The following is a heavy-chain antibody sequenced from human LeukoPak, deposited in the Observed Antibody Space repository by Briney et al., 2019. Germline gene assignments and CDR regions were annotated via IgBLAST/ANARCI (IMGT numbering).Heavy chain of an antibody. CDR1: GGSFSGYY. V-gene: IGHV4-59*01. Sequence: PSETLSLTCAVYGGSFSGYYWSWIRQPPGKGLEWIGYIYYSGSTNYNPSLKSRVTISVDTSKNQFSLNLISVTAADTAVYYCARLRPAYYYYGMDVWGQGTTVTVSS. CDR3: ARLRPAYYYYGMDV. D-gene: IGHD6-25*01. CDR2: IYYSGST. J-gene: IGHJ6*02.